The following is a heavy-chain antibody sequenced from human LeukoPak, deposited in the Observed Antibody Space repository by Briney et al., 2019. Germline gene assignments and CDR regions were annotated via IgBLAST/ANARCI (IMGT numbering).Heavy chain of an antibody. V-gene: IGHV3-23*01. CDR3: ATYSSGWYVLGDY. Sequence: GGSLRLSCAASGFTFSSYAMSWVRQAPGKGLEWVSAISGSGGSTYYADSVKGRFTISRDNSKNTLYLQMNSLRAEDTAVYYCATYSSGWYVLGDYCGQGTLVTVSS. D-gene: IGHD6-19*01. CDR2: ISGSGGST. J-gene: IGHJ4*02. CDR1: GFTFSSYA.